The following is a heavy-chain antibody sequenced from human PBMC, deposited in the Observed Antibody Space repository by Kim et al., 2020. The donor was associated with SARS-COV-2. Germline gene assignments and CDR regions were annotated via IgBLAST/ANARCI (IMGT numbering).Heavy chain of an antibody. CDR2: IYYSGST. Sequence: SETLSLTCTVSGGSISSGGYYWSWIRQHPGKGLEWIGYIYYSGSTYYNPSLKSRVTISVDTSKNQFSLKLSSVTAADTAVYYCARDVPPIAVAGPFDPWGQGTLVTVSS. D-gene: IGHD6-19*01. CDR1: GGSISSGGYY. J-gene: IGHJ5*02. V-gene: IGHV4-31*03. CDR3: ARDVPPIAVAGPFDP.